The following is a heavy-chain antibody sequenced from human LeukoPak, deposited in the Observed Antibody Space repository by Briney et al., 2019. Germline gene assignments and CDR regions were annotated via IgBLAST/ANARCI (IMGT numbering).Heavy chain of an antibody. CDR3: ARVRIGETSYDASDV. Sequence: SETLSLTCTVSGGSISSYYWTWIRQPPGKGLEWIGDIYITGSTNYNPYLKRRVTMSVDTSKNQFSLRLSSVTAADTAVYYCARVRIGETSYDASDVWGLGTMVAVSS. CDR2: IYITGST. CDR1: GGSISSYY. J-gene: IGHJ3*01. D-gene: IGHD1-26*01. V-gene: IGHV4-59*13.